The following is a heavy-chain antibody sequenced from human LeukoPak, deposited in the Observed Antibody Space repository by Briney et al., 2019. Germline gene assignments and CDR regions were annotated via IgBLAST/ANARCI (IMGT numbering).Heavy chain of an antibody. D-gene: IGHD3-9*01. CDR1: GFTFSSYW. Sequence: PGGSLRLSCAASGFTFSSYWMHWVRQAPGKGLVWVSRINSDGSSTSYADSVKGRFTISRDNAKNTLYLQMNSLRAEDTAVYYCALTPEGIFYAFDIWGQGTMVTVSS. CDR3: ALTPEGIFYAFDI. CDR2: INSDGSST. V-gene: IGHV3-74*01. J-gene: IGHJ3*02.